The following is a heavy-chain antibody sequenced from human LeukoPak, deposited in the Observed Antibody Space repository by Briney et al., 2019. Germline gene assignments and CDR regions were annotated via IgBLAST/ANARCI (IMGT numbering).Heavy chain of an antibody. CDR1: GGSISSSSYY. D-gene: IGHD2-21*02. Sequence: PSETLSLTCTVSGGSISSSSYYWGWIRQPPGKGLEWIGYIYYSGSTNYNPSLKSRVTISVDTSKNQFSLKLSSVTAADTAVYYCARDGTLLAYGMDVWGQGTTVTVSS. CDR3: ARDGTLLAYGMDV. V-gene: IGHV4-61*01. CDR2: IYYSGST. J-gene: IGHJ6*02.